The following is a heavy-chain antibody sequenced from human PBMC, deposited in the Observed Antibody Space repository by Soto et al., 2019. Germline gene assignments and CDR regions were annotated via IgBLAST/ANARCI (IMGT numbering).Heavy chain of an antibody. CDR1: GYSFTSYW. V-gene: IGHV5-51*01. CDR3: ASSGNPNKYCSGGSCYSLYFDS. D-gene: IGHD2-15*01. J-gene: IGHJ4*02. Sequence: RGESLKISCKGSGYSFTSYWIGWVRRMPGKGLEGRGIIYPGDSDSRYSTSCQGQGTISADKSIITAYLQWSSLNASDTAMYYCASSGNPNKYCSGGSCYSLYFDSWGQGTLVTVSS. CDR2: IYPGDSDS.